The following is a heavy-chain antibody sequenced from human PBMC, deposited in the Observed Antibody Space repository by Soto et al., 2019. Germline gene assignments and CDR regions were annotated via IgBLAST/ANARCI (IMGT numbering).Heavy chain of an antibody. CDR1: GFSLSTNGMR. Sequence: SGPTLVNPTHTLTLTCTFSGFSLSTNGMRVNWIRQPPGKALEWLARIDWDDDKFYSTSLKTRLTISKDTSKNQVVLTMTNMDPVDTATYYCARGTSSGWPTFDYWGQGALVTVSS. V-gene: IGHV2-70*04. D-gene: IGHD6-19*01. CDR3: ARGTSSGWPTFDY. J-gene: IGHJ4*02. CDR2: IDWDDDK.